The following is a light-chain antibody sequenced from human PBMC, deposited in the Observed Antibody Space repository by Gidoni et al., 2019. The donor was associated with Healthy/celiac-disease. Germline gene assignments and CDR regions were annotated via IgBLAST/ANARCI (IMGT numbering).Light chain of an antibody. J-gene: IGKJ5*01. CDR1: PSVSSY. V-gene: IGKV3-11*01. CDR2: DAS. Sequence: EIVLTQYPATLSLSPGERATLSCRASPSVSSYLAWYQQKPGQAPRLLISDASNRATGIPARCSGSGAGTDFSLTISSLGPEDFAVYYCQQRSNWPPITFGQGTRLEIK. CDR3: QQRSNWPPIT.